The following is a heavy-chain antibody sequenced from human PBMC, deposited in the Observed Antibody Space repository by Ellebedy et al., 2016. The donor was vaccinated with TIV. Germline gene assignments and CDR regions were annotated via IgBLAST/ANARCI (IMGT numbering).Heavy chain of an antibody. CDR2: VSAYNGRT. D-gene: IGHD3-16*01. CDR1: GYTFTSYG. J-gene: IGHJ4*02. CDR3: ARGGWGGRLGESFLDY. V-gene: IGHV1-18*04. Sequence: AASVKVSCKASGYTFTSYGISWVRQAPGQGLEWMGWVSAYNGRTNYAQNFQGRVTMTTETSTSTVYMELRTLTSDDTAMYYCARGGWGGRLGESFLDYWGQGTLVTVSS.